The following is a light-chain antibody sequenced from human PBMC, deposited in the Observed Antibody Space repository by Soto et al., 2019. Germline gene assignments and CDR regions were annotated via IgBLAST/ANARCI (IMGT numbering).Light chain of an antibody. Sequence: QSVLTQPRSVSGSPGQSVTISCTGTSSDVAIYNYISWYQQHPGEAPKLMIHDVSERPSVVPDRFSGSKSGNTASLTISGLQAEDEADYYCCSYAGSYTFARNVFGTGTKVTVL. J-gene: IGLJ1*01. CDR3: CSYAGSYTFARNV. CDR1: SSDVAIYNY. V-gene: IGLV2-11*01. CDR2: DVS.